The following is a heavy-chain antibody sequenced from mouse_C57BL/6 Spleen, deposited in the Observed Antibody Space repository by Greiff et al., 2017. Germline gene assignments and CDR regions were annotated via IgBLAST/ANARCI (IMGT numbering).Heavy chain of an antibody. D-gene: IGHD2-12*01. CDR2: FYPGSGSI. V-gene: IGHV1-62-2*01. Sequence: QVQLQQPGAELVKPGASVKLSCKASGYTFTEYTIHWVKQRPGQGLEWIGWFYPGSGSIKYNEKFKDKATLTVDKPSSTVYMELSRLTSEDSAVYLCERHEDAYDGFAYWGQGTLVTVSA. CDR3: ERHEDAYDGFAY. J-gene: IGHJ3*01. CDR1: GYTFTEYT.